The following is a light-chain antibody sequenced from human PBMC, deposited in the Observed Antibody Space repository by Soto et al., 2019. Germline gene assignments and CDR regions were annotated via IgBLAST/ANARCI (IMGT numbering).Light chain of an antibody. V-gene: IGLV7-46*01. Sequence: QAVVTQEPSLTMSPGGTVTLTCGSTTGAVTSSHYPYWFQQKPGQAPRTLIYDTSNKHSWTPARFSGSLLGGKAALTLAGAQTDDEADYYCLLSYSGTSWVFGGGTKLTVL. CDR2: DTS. CDR3: LLSYSGTSWV. CDR1: TGAVTSSHY. J-gene: IGLJ3*02.